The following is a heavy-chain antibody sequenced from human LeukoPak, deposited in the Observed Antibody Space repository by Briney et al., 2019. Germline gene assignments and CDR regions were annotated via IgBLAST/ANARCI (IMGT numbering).Heavy chain of an antibody. J-gene: IGHJ4*02. D-gene: IGHD3-22*01. CDR3: ARVVDDTSVYRPFDC. CDR1: GFTFTSRW. V-gene: IGHV3-7*01. Sequence: GGSLRLSCAASGFTFTSRWMSWVRQAPGKGLEWVAQIKQDGSEKYYVDSLKDRFTISRDNGKNSLHLQMNSLRAEDTAVYYCARVVDDTSVYRPFDCWGQGTLVTVSS. CDR2: IKQDGSEK.